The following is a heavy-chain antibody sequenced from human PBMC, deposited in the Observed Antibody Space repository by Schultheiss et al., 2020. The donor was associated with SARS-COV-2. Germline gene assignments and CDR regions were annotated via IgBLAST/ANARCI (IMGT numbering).Heavy chain of an antibody. CDR2: FYYSAST. CDR3: ARRERIAIFGGAYDP. Sequence: SETLSLTCTVSGGSISSYYWSWIRQPPGKGLEWIGSFYYSASTYYNPSLKSRVTISVDTSKNHFSLKLSSVTAADTAVYYCARRERIAIFGGAYDPWGQGTLVTVSS. V-gene: IGHV4-39*02. CDR1: GGSISSYY. J-gene: IGHJ5*02. D-gene: IGHD3-3*01.